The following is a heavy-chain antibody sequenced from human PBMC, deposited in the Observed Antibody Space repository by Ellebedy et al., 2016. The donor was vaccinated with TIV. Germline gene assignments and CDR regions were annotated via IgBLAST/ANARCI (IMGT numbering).Heavy chain of an antibody. CDR2: VNAGNNKT. Sequence: AASVKVSCKISCYTFTRYAIHWVRQAPGQRLEWMGWVNAGNNKTKYSAKFQGRVTMTEDTSTDTAYMELSSLRSEDTAVYYCATVITGAVAGYYYYGMDVWGQGTTVTVSS. CDR1: CYTFTRYA. CDR3: ATVITGAVAGYYYYGMDV. J-gene: IGHJ6*02. D-gene: IGHD6-19*01. V-gene: IGHV1-3*01.